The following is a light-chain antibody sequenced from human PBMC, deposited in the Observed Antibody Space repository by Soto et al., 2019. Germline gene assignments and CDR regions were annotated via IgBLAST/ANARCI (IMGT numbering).Light chain of an antibody. CDR3: QQYNXYWA. CDR1: QVVNIW. CDR2: RAS. V-gene: IGKV1-5*03. J-gene: IGKJ1*01. Sequence: DVQMTQSPSTLSASGVDIGTITCRASQVVNIWLAWYQQKPGRSPKLLIHRASILESGVPSRFSGSGSGTEFTLTISSLHPDDFATSYCQQYNXYWACGPGTKV.